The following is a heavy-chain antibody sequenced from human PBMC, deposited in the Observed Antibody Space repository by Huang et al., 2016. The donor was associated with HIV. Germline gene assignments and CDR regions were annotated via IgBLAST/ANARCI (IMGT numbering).Heavy chain of an antibody. CDR1: GGSISSSSYY. J-gene: IGHJ3*02. D-gene: IGHD2-2*01. Sequence: QLQLQESGPGLVKPSETLSLTCSVSGGSISSSSYYWGWIRQPPGEGLEWIGSIYYSGMTFYNPSLKSRVTISVDTSKNQFSLRLSSVTAADTSVYYCARHMDCSSSSCLAGGHERGPFDMWGQGTMVTVSS. CDR2: IYYSGMT. V-gene: IGHV4-39*01. CDR3: ARHMDCSSSSCLAGGHERGPFDM.